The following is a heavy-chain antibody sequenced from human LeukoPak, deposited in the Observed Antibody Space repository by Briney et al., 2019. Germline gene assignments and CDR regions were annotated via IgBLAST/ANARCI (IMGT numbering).Heavy chain of an antibody. Sequence: ASVKVSFKASGYTFTGYYMHWVRQPPGQGLEWMGWINPNSGGTNYAQKFQGRVTMTRDTSISTAYMELSRLRSDDTAVYYCARFGFNWGFRYFDLWGRGTLVTVSS. CDR3: ARFGFNWGFRYFDL. CDR1: GYTFTGYY. J-gene: IGHJ2*01. CDR2: INPNSGGT. D-gene: IGHD7-27*01. V-gene: IGHV1-2*02.